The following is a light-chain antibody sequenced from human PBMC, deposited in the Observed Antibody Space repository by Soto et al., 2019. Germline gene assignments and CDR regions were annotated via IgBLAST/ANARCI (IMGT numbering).Light chain of an antibody. CDR3: QQHGSSPLRT. CDR2: GAS. J-gene: IGKJ1*01. V-gene: IGKV3-20*01. CDR1: QSVTSSY. Sequence: EIVLTQSPGTLSLSPGERATLSCRASQSVTSSYLAWYQQKPDQAPRLLIYGASRRATGIPDRFSGSWSGTDFTLTISRLEPEDFGVYFCQQHGSSPLRTFGQGTKVEIK.